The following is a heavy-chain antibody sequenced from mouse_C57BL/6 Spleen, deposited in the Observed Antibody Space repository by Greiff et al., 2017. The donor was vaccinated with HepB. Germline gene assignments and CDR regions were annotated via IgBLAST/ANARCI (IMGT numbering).Heavy chain of an antibody. D-gene: IGHD2-4*01. CDR2: IYPGDGDT. CDR3: AREGDDYGFAY. CDR1: GYAFSSYW. Sequence: LQESGAELVKPGASVKISCKASGYAFSSYWMNWVKQRPGKGLEWIGQIYPGDGDTNYNGKFKGKATLTADKSSSTAYMQLSSLTSEDSAVYFCAREGDDYGFAYWGQGTLVTVSA. J-gene: IGHJ3*01. V-gene: IGHV1-80*01.